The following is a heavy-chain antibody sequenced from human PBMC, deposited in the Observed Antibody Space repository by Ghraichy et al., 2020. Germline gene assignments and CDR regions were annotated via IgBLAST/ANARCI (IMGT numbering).Heavy chain of an antibody. D-gene: IGHD1-26*01. V-gene: IGHV1-18*01. Sequence: ASVKVSCKASGYTFTSYGISWVRQAPGQGLEWMGWISAYNGNTNYAQKLQGRVTMTTDTSTCTAYMELRSLRSDDTAVYYCARDSLVGAKRGYYYYYGMDVWGQGTTVTVSS. CDR1: GYTFTSYG. CDR2: ISAYNGNT. J-gene: IGHJ6*02. CDR3: ARDSLVGAKRGYYYYYGMDV.